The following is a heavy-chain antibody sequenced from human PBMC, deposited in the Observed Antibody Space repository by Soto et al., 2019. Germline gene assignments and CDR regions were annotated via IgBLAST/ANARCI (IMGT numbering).Heavy chain of an antibody. J-gene: IGHJ6*02. CDR1: GYSFTSYW. D-gene: IGHD3-10*01. CDR2: IYPGDSDT. V-gene: IGHV5-51*01. Sequence: GESLKISCKGSGYSFTSYWIGWVRQMPGKGLEWMRIIYPGDSDTRYSPYFQGQVTISADRSISTAYLQWSSLKASDTAMYYCAGGGVRGVITRTRDYYGMDVWGQGTTVTVSS. CDR3: AGGGVRGVITRTRDYYGMDV.